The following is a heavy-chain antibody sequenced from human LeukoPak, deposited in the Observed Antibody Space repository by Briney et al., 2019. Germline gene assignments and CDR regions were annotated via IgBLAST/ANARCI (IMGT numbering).Heavy chain of an antibody. J-gene: IGHJ4*02. Sequence: IPSETLSLTCTVSGGSISSYYWSWIRQPPGKGLEWIGYIYYSGSTNYNPSLKSRVTISVDTSKNQFSLKLSSVTAADTAMYYCARAGLLNWEKGVFYWGQGTLVTVSS. CDR2: IYYSGST. V-gene: IGHV4-59*01. CDR3: ARAGLLNWEKGVFY. D-gene: IGHD1-26*01. CDR1: GGSISSYY.